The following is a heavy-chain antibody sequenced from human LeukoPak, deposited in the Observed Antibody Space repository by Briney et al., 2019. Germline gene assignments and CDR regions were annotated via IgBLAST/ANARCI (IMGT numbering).Heavy chain of an antibody. V-gene: IGHV3-21*01. CDR3: AREDGVVGATSAFDI. J-gene: IGHJ3*02. Sequence: PGGSLRLSCAASGFTFSTYNMNWVRQAPGKGLEWGSSINGRGNYIYYADSMKGRFTISRDNAKNSLYLQMNSLRDDDTAVYYCAREDGVVGATSAFDIWGQGTMVTVSS. CDR1: GFTFSTYN. CDR2: INGRGNYI. D-gene: IGHD1-26*01.